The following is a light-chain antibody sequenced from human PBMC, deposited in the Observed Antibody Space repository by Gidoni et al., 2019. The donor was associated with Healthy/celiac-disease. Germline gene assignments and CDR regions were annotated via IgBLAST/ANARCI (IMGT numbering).Light chain of an antibody. CDR3: NPRDSSGNQF. CDR2: GEN. Sequence: SSELTQDPAVSVALGQTVRITCQGDTLRRYYASWFQQKPGQAPVLVLYGENDRPSGIPDRLSGSSSADTTSLPITGAQAEDDADYYCNPRDSSGNQFFGGGTKLTVL. CDR1: TLRRYY. J-gene: IGLJ2*01. V-gene: IGLV3-19*01.